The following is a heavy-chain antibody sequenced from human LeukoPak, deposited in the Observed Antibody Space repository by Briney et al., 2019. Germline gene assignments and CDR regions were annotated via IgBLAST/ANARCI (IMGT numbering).Heavy chain of an antibody. Sequence: PGGSLRLSCAASGCTFSNYAMSWVRQAPGKGLEWVSGITGSGGTTYYADSVKGRFTISRDNSKNTLYLQLNSLRAEDTAVYYCAKHTVPPYFDYWGQGTLVTVSS. CDR3: AKHTVPPYFDY. V-gene: IGHV3-23*01. CDR2: ITGSGGTT. D-gene: IGHD4-17*01. CDR1: GCTFSNYA. J-gene: IGHJ4*02.